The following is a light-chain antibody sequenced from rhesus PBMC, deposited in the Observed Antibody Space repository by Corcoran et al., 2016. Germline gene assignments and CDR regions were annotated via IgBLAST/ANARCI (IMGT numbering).Light chain of an antibody. CDR3: QHYYSPPFT. J-gene: IGKJ3*01. Sequence: DIQMTQSPSSLSASVGDRVTITCRASQGSTNDLAWFQQKPGETPNLLIYEASSLQSGIPSRFSCIGSGTDFTLPVSSLQPEDFATYYCQHYYSPPFTFGHGTKLDMK. CDR2: EAS. V-gene: IGKV1-21*01. CDR1: QGSTND.